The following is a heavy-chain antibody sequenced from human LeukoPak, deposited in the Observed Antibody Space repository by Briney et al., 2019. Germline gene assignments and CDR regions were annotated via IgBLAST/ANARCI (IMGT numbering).Heavy chain of an antibody. Sequence: GGSLRLSCAASGFTFSSYWMHWVRHAPGKGLVWVSRINSDGSSTSYADSVKGRFTISRDNAKNTLYLQMNSLRAEDTAVYYCARVDILTGYSFFWGQGTLVTVSS. CDR1: GFTFSSYW. V-gene: IGHV3-74*01. J-gene: IGHJ4*02. CDR3: ARVDILTGYSFF. D-gene: IGHD3-9*01. CDR2: INSDGSST.